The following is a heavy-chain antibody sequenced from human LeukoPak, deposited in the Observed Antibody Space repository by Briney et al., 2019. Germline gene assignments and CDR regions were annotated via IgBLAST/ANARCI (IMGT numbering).Heavy chain of an antibody. V-gene: IGHV4-59*08. CDR1: GGSMSPYH. D-gene: IGHD3-22*01. J-gene: IGHJ1*01. CDR2: IYYSGST. Sequence: SETLSLTCTVSGGSMSPYHWGWIRQPPGKGLEWTGYIYYSGSTNYNPSLNSRVTISVDTSKNQFSLRLSSVTAADTAVYYCARHGGDSSVNGIQHWGQGTLVTVSS. CDR3: ARHGGDSSVNGIQH.